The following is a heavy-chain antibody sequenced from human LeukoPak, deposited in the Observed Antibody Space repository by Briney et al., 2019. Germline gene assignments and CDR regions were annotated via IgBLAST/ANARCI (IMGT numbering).Heavy chain of an antibody. CDR1: GFTFSSYW. V-gene: IGHV3-74*01. J-gene: IGHJ4*02. D-gene: IGHD4-17*01. CDR2: INGDGSST. Sequence: GGSLRLSCAASGFTFSSYWMHWVRQAPGKGLVWVSRINGDGSSTSYADSVKGRFTISRDNSKNTLYLQMNSLRAEDTAVYYCAGPRWRYGVATDYWGQGTLVTVSS. CDR3: AGPRWRYGVATDY.